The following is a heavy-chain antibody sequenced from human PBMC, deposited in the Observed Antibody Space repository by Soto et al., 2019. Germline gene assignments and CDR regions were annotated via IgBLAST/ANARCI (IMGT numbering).Heavy chain of an antibody. D-gene: IGHD3-9*01. J-gene: IGHJ6*02. CDR2: IIPIFGTA. CDR1: GGTFSSYA. CDR3: ARGRAPGYYDILTGYYDYYYYYGMDV. V-gene: IGHV1-69*13. Sequence: SVKVSCKASGGTFSSYAISWVRQAPGQGLEWMGGIIPIFGTANYAQKFQGRVTITADESTSTAYMELSSLRSEDTAVYYCARGRAPGYYDILTGYYDYYYYYGMDVWGQGTMVTVSS.